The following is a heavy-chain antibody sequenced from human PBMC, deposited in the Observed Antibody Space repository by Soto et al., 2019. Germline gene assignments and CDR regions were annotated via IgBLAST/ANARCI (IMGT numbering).Heavy chain of an antibody. V-gene: IGHV1-46*01. CDR2: INPAGGAA. Sequence: QVRLVQSGAEVKKPGASVKISCETSGYTFTKFHLHWVRQAPGQGLEWVGRINPAGGAANYAQPFQGRVYVTTDTSTSIVYMQLSNLRSQDTALYFCATEGHPRLYAATVFDYRGQGTLLSVSS. D-gene: IGHD4-17*01. CDR1: GYTFTKFH. J-gene: IGHJ4*02. CDR3: ATEGHPRLYAATVFDY.